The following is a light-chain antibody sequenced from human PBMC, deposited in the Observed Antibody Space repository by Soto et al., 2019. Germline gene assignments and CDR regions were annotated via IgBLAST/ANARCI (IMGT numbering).Light chain of an antibody. CDR1: QSILSY. V-gene: IGKV1-39*01. J-gene: IGKJ1*01. Sequence: DIQMTQSPSSLSASVGDRVTITCRASQSILSYLNWYQQKPGKAPKLLIYTASSLQSGVPSRFSGSGSGTDFALTISSLQPEDFATYYCQQSYNTPWTFGQWTKVEIK. CDR3: QQSYNTPWT. CDR2: TAS.